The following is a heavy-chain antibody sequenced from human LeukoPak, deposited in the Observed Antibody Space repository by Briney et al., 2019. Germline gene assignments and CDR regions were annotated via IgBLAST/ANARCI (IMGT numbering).Heavy chain of an antibody. D-gene: IGHD4-11*01. V-gene: IGHV3-53*01. CDR3: ARARRNDYNTYYFDY. CDR1: GFTVSSNY. Sequence: GGSLRLSCAASGFTVSSNYMSWVRQAPGKGLEWVSVIYSGGSTYYADSVKGRFTISRDNSKNTLYLQMNSLRAEDTAVYFCARARRNDYNTYYFDYWGQGTLVTVSS. J-gene: IGHJ4*02. CDR2: IYSGGST.